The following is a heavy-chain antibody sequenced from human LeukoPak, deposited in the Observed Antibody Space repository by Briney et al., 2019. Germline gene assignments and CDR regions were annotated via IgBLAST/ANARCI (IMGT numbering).Heavy chain of an antibody. J-gene: IGHJ3*02. Sequence: PGGSLRLSCVGSGFTFRSFEMNWVRQAPGKGLEWVSYISSSGSATYYADSVKGRFTISRDNDKNSLYLQMNSLRVEDTALYYCAKDMRSGGDAFDIWGQGTMVTVSS. V-gene: IGHV3-48*03. CDR1: GFTFRSFE. CDR2: ISSSGSAT. CDR3: AKDMRSGGDAFDI. D-gene: IGHD1-26*01.